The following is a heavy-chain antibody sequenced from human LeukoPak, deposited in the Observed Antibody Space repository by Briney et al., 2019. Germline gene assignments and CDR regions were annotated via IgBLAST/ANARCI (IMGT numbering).Heavy chain of an antibody. CDR3: ARALPAAIGDYNWFDP. V-gene: IGHV1-46*01. CDR1: GYTFTSYY. Sequence: ASVKVSCKASGYTFTSYYMHWVRQAPGQGLEWMGIINPSGGSTSYAQKFQGRVTMTRDTSISTAYMELSRLRSDDTAVYYCARALPAAIGDYNWFDPWGQGTLVTVSS. J-gene: IGHJ5*02. D-gene: IGHD2-2*02. CDR2: INPSGGST.